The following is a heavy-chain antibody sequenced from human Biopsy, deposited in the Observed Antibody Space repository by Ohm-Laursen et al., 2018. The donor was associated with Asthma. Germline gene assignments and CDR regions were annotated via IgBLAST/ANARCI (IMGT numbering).Heavy chain of an antibody. CDR1: GFTFGDYW. CDR3: ARTFHFWSPYHAEHYQL. V-gene: IGHV3-7*01. D-gene: IGHD3-3*02. CDR2: IKHDGTEK. Sequence: GSLRLSCAAAGFTFGDYWVSWVRQVPGKGLEWVANIKHDGTEKNHVDSLKGRFTISRDNAKNSPYLQMNSLRAEDTAVYYCARTFHFWSPYHAEHYQLWGQGTLVTVSS. J-gene: IGHJ1*01.